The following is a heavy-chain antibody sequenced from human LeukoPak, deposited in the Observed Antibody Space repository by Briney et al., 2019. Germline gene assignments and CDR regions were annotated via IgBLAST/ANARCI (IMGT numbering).Heavy chain of an antibody. CDR1: GGSISSSNW. Sequence: PSQTLSLTCTVSGGSISSSNWWSWVRQPPGKGLEWIGEIYHSGSTNYNPSLKSRVTISVDKSKNQFSLKLSSVTAADTAVYYCARDNIAVAGTGAFDIWGQGTMVTVSS. V-gene: IGHV4-4*02. D-gene: IGHD6-19*01. CDR2: IYHSGST. J-gene: IGHJ3*02. CDR3: ARDNIAVAGTGAFDI.